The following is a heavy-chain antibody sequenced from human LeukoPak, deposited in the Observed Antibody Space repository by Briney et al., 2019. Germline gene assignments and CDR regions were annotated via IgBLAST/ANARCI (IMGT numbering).Heavy chain of an antibody. D-gene: IGHD6-19*01. Sequence: SETLSLTCTVSGGSISSSSYYWGWLRQPPGKGLEWIGSIYYSGSTYYNPSLKSRVTISVDTSKNQFSLKLSSVTAADTAVYYCARYSSGWTLNWFDPWGQGTLVTVSS. J-gene: IGHJ5*02. CDR1: GGSISSSSYY. V-gene: IGHV4-39*01. CDR3: ARYSSGWTLNWFDP. CDR2: IYYSGST.